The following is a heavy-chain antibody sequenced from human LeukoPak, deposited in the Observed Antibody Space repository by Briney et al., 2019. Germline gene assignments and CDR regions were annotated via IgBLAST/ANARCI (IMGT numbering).Heavy chain of an antibody. J-gene: IGHJ4*02. V-gene: IGHV4-34*01. Sequence: SETLSLTRAVYGGSFSGYYWSWIRQPPGKGLEWIGEINHSGSTNYNPSLKSRVTISVDTSKNQFSLKLSSVTAADTAVYYCARIATYYYDSSGYPPGSYFDYWGQGTLVTVSS. CDR3: ARIATYYYDSSGYPPGSYFDY. D-gene: IGHD3-22*01. CDR1: GGSFSGYY. CDR2: INHSGST.